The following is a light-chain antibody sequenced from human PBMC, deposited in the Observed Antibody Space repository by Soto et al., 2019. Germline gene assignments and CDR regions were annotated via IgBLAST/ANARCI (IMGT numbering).Light chain of an antibody. CDR2: KAS. CDR1: QSINTW. V-gene: IGKV1-5*03. CDR3: QQYNTYPWT. J-gene: IGKJ1*01. Sequence: DIQMTQSPSTLSASVGDRVTITCRASQSINTWLAWYRQKPGKAPNLLIYKASSLESGVPSRFSGSGSGTEFTLTISSLQPDDFATYYCQQYNTYPWTLGQGTKV.